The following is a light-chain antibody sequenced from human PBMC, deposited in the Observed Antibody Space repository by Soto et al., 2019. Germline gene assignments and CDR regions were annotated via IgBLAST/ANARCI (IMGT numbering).Light chain of an antibody. V-gene: IGKV3-20*01. CDR3: QQYGSSPFT. CDR2: GAS. J-gene: IGKJ3*01. Sequence: EIVFTQSPGTRSLSPGERATLSCRASQSVSSSYLAWYQQKPGQAPRLLIYGASSRATGIPDRFSGSGSGTDFTLTISRLEPEDFAVYYCQQYGSSPFTFGPGTKVDIK. CDR1: QSVSSSY.